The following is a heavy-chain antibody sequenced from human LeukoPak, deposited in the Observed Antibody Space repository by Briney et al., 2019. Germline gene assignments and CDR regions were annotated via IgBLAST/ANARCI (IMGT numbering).Heavy chain of an antibody. CDR3: AKDGVVTITFDY. CDR2: ISGSGGST. Sequence: PGGSLRLSCAASGFTFSSYAMSWVRQAPGKGLEWVSAISGSGGSTYYADSVKGRFTISRDNSRNTLYLQMNSLRAEDTAVYYCAKDGVVTITFDYWGQGNLVTVSS. D-gene: IGHD3-16*01. V-gene: IGHV3-23*01. CDR1: GFTFSSYA. J-gene: IGHJ4*02.